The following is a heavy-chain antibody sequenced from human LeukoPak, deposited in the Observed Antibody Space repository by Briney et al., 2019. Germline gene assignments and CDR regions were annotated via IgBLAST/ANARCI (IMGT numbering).Heavy chain of an antibody. D-gene: IGHD4-23*01. Sequence: GGSLRPSCAASGFTFDDYAMHWVRQAPGKGLEWVSGISWNSGSIGYADSVKGRFTISRDNAKNSLYLQMNNLRAEDMALYYCAKDASPYGGKGQSYYFDYWGQGTLVTVSS. V-gene: IGHV3-9*03. CDR1: GFTFDDYA. J-gene: IGHJ4*02. CDR3: AKDASPYGGKGQSYYFDY. CDR2: ISWNSGSI.